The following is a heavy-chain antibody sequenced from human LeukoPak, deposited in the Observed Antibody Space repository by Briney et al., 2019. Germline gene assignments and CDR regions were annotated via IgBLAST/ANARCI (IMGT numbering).Heavy chain of an antibody. J-gene: IGHJ4*02. CDR3: ARGGGGGSYLGVPYYFDY. V-gene: IGHV3-53*01. D-gene: IGHD1-26*01. CDR2: IYSGGST. CDR1: GFTVSSNY. Sequence: GGSLRLSCAASGFTVSSNYMSWVRQAPGKGLEWVSVIYSGGSTYYADSVKGRFTIPRDNSKNTLYLQMNSLRAEDTAVYYCARGGGGGSYLGVPYYFDYWGQGTLVTVSS.